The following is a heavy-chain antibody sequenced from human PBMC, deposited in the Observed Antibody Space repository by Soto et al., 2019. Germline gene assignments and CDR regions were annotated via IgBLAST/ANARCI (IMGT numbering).Heavy chain of an antibody. CDR1: GGTFSSYA. CDR3: ARDSLSYGPYYYYYGMDV. J-gene: IGHJ6*02. V-gene: IGHV1-69*06. CDR2: IIPIFGTA. D-gene: IGHD5-18*01. Sequence: ASVKVSFKASGGTFSSYAISWVRQAPGQGLEWMGGIIPIFGTANYAQKFQGRVTITADKSTSTAYMELSSLRSEDTAVYHCARDSLSYGPYYYYYGMDVWGQGTTVTVSS.